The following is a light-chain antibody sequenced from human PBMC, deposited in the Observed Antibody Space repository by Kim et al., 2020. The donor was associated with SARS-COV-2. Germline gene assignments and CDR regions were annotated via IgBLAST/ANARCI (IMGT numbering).Light chain of an antibody. CDR3: AAWDDSLSGWV. V-gene: IGLV1-47*01. J-gene: IGLJ3*02. CDR2: RNN. Sequence: ELTQPPSASGTPGQRVTISCSGSSSNIGSNYVYWYQQLPGTAPKLLIYRNNQQPSGVPDRFSGSKSGTSASLAISGLRSEDEADYYCAAWDDSLSGWVFGGGTQLTVL. CDR1: SSNIGSNY.